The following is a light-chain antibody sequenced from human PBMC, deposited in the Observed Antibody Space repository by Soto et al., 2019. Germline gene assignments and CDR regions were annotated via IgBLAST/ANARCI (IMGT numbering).Light chain of an antibody. V-gene: IGLV1-40*01. CDR3: QSYDSSLSVV. CDR2: GIS. J-gene: IGLJ2*01. CDR1: SSNIGAGYH. Sequence: QSVRTQPPSVSGAPGQRVTISCTGSSSNIGAGYHVHWYQQLPGTAPKLLIYGISNRPSGVPDRFSGSKSGTSASLAITGLQAEDEADYYCQSYDSSLSVVFGGGTKLTVL.